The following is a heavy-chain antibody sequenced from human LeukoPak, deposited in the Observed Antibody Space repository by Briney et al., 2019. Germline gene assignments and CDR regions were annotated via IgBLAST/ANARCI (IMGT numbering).Heavy chain of an antibody. CDR3: ASSGYDLGAFDI. V-gene: IGHV1-2*02. Sequence: ASVKVSFKASGYTFTCYYMHWVRQAPGQGLEWMGLINHNSGGTNYVQKFQGRVNMTRDTSISTAYMELSRLRSDDTAVYYCASSGYDLGAFDIWGQGTMVTVSS. J-gene: IGHJ3*02. CDR1: GYTFTCYY. D-gene: IGHD5-12*01. CDR2: INHNSGGT.